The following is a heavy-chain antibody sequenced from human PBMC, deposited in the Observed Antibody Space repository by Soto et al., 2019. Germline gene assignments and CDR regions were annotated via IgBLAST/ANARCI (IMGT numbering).Heavy chain of an antibody. CDR2: IIPIFGTA. Sequence: QVQLVQSGAELKKPGSPGKFSCKAPGGTFTSYAITWVRQAPGQGLEWMGGIIPIFGTANYAQKFQGRVTITADKSTSTAYMELSSLRSEDTAVYYCARDPVGATTWFDPWGQGTLVTVSS. D-gene: IGHD1-26*01. J-gene: IGHJ5*02. V-gene: IGHV1-69*06. CDR3: ARDPVGATTWFDP. CDR1: GGTFTSYA.